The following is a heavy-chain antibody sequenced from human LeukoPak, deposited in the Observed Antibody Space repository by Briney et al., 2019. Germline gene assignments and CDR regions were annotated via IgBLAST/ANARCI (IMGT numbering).Heavy chain of an antibody. CDR1: GFTFSRYW. V-gene: IGHV3-7*01. CDR2: IKEDGGEI. J-gene: IGHJ4*02. Sequence: PGGSLRLSCAASGFTFSRYWMSWVRQAPGKGLEWVANIKEDGGEIYYVDSVKGRFTISRDNTKNSLFLQMNSLRAEDTAVYYFAREDYYSNAEWGQGTLVTVSS. D-gene: IGHD3-22*01. CDR3: AREDYYSNAE.